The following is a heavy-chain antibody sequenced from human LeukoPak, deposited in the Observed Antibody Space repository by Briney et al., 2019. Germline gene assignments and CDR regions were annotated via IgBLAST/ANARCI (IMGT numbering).Heavy chain of an antibody. CDR3: ARNSALRLFDY. CDR1: GFTFSSYA. V-gene: IGHV3-30-3*01. CDR2: ISYDGSNK. D-gene: IGHD2-21*01. Sequence: GGSLRLSCAASGFTFSSYAMHWVRQAPGKGLEWVAVISYDGSNKYYADSVKGRFTISRDNSKNTLYLQMNSLRAEDTAVYYCARNSALRLFDYWGQGTLVTVSS. J-gene: IGHJ4*02.